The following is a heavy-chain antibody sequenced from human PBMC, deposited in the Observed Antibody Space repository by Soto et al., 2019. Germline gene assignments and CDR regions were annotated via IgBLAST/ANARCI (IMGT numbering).Heavy chain of an antibody. Sequence: GGSLRLSCAASGFTFSSYAMHWVRQAPGKGLEWVAVISYDGSNKYYADSVKGRFTISRDNSKNTLYLQMNSLRAEDTAVYYCARDLGGSYYFHYYYYYGMDVWGQGTTVTVSS. CDR3: ARDLGGSYYFHYYYYYGMDV. CDR1: GFTFSSYA. D-gene: IGHD1-26*01. CDR2: ISYDGSNK. J-gene: IGHJ6*02. V-gene: IGHV3-30-3*01.